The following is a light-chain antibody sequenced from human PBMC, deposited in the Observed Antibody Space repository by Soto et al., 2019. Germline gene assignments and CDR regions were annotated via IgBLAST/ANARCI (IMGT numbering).Light chain of an antibody. CDR2: DAS. V-gene: IGKV3-11*01. CDR3: QQRRKWPLT. J-gene: IGKJ4*01. CDR1: QSVSLY. Sequence: EIVLTQTPATLSLSPGGRATLSCRASQSVSLYLAWLQQKPVQAPRLLIYDASNRATGIPARFSGSGSGTYFTLISSSLEPEDVAVYYCQQRRKWPLTFGGGTQVEIK.